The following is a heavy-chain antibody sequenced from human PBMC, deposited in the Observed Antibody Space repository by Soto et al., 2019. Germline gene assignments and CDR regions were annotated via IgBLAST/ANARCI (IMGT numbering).Heavy chain of an antibody. CDR2: IYWNDDK. Sequence: SGPTLVHPTQTLTLTCTFSEFSLNTGGVAVGWIRQPPGKALEWLALIYWNDDKRYSPSLKSSLTITKDTAKNQVVLTMANMDPVDTATYYCARREILRTGLDSGGQGTLVTVSS. CDR1: EFSLNTGGVA. V-gene: IGHV2-5*01. D-gene: IGHD3-3*01. J-gene: IGHJ4*02. CDR3: ARREILRTGLDS.